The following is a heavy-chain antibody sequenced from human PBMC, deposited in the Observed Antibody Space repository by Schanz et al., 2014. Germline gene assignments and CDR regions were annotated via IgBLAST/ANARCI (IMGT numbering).Heavy chain of an antibody. Sequence: EGQLLESGGGLIQPGGSLRLSCAASGFTFSSYAMSWVRQAPGKRLEWVSTISASGGSTYYADSVKGRFTISRDNSKNILYLQMNSLRAEDTAVYYCAKARRKSNCSGGRCFHYSYYGMDVWGQGTTVTVSS. CDR2: ISASGGST. D-gene: IGHD2-15*01. V-gene: IGHV3-23*01. J-gene: IGHJ6*02. CDR3: AKARRKSNCSGGRCFHYSYYGMDV. CDR1: GFTFSSYA.